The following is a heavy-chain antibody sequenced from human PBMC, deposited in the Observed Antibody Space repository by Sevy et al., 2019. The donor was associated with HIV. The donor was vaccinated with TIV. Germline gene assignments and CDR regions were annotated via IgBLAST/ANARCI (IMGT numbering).Heavy chain of an antibody. CDR3: ARDGRAVAGRFDY. CDR1: GATFSSYA. CDR2: IIPIFGTA. V-gene: IGHV1-69*13. J-gene: IGHJ4*01. D-gene: IGHD6-19*01. Sequence: ASVKVSCKASGATFSSYAISWVRQAPGQGLEWMGGIIPIFGTANYAQKFQGRVTITADESTSTAYMELSSLRSEDTAVYYCARDGRAVAGRFDYWGHGTLVTVSS.